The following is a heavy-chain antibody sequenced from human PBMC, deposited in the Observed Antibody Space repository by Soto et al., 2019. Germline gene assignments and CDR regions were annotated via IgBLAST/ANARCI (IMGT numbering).Heavy chain of an antibody. D-gene: IGHD2-15*01. Sequence: SETLSLTCTVSGGSISSGGYYWSWIRQHPGKGLEWIGYIYYSGSTYYNPSLKSRVTISVDTSKNQFSLKLSSVTAADTAVYYCARDCNGRGGPTEYYYYYGMVVSGQGTTVTVS. CDR2: IYYSGST. CDR3: ARDCNGRGGPTEYYYYYGMVV. CDR1: GGSISSGGYY. V-gene: IGHV4-31*03. J-gene: IGHJ6*02.